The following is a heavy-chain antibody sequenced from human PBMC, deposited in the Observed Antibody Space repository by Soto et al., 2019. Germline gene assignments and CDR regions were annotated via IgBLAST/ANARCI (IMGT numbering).Heavy chain of an antibody. Sequence: PSETLSLTCTVSGGSISSYYWSWIRQPPGKGLEWIGYIYYSGSTNYNPSLKSRVTISVDTSKNQFSLKLSSVTAADTAVYYCARFKAAAISHWFDPWGQGTLVTAPQ. CDR3: ARFKAAAISHWFDP. D-gene: IGHD2-2*02. CDR1: GGSISSYY. CDR2: IYYSGST. J-gene: IGHJ5*02. V-gene: IGHV4-59*08.